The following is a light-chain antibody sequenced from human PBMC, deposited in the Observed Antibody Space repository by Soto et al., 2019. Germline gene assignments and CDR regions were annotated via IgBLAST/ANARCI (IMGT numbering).Light chain of an antibody. J-gene: IGKJ1*01. V-gene: IGKV1-39*01. CDR3: QQRYRTLTWT. Sequence: DIQMTQSPSSLSASVGDRVTITCRASQSISSYLNWYQQKPGQAPKLLIYAASSLQSGVPSRFSGSGAGTDFTLTISSLHPEDFATYYCQQRYRTLTWTFGQGTKVEIK. CDR1: QSISSY. CDR2: AAS.